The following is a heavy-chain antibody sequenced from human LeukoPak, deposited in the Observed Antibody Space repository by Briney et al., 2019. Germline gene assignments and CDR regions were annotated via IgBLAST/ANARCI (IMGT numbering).Heavy chain of an antibody. Sequence: GGSLRLSCAASGFTFSSYGMHWVRQAPGKGLEWVAVISYDGSNKYYADSVKGRFTISRDNSKNTLYLQMNSLRAEDTAVYYCAKTHNIRSGAYYYDSSGYYYRGGFDYWGQGTLVTVSS. D-gene: IGHD3-22*01. J-gene: IGHJ4*02. CDR3: AKTHNIRSGAYYYDSSGYYYRGGFDY. CDR2: ISYDGSNK. V-gene: IGHV3-30*18. CDR1: GFTFSSYG.